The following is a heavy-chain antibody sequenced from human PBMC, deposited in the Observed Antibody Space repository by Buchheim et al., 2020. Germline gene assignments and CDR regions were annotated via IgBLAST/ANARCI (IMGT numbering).Heavy chain of an antibody. CDR2: IYHSGST. Sequence: VQLVESGGGLVQPGGSLRLSCAASGFTFSSYEMNWVRQAPGKGLEWIGEIYHSGSTNYNPSLKSRVTISVDKSKNQFSLKLSSVTAADTAVYYCASIAVAGKATFDYWGQGTL. J-gene: IGHJ4*02. D-gene: IGHD6-19*01. CDR1: GFTFSSYEM. CDR3: ASIAVAGKATFDY. V-gene: IGHV4-4*02.